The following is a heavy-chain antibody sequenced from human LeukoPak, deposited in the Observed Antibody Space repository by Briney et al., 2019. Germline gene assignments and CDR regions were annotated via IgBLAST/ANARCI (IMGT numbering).Heavy chain of an antibody. CDR2: ISAYNGNT. CDR3: AREGGQQQLVNCYRYGMYV. J-gene: IGHJ6*02. CDR1: GYTFYIYG. D-gene: IGHD6-13*01. Sequence: ASVKLSCKASGYTFYIYGVSCVRQAPGQGLEWMGWISAYNGNTNYAQKIQGRVTMTTDTSTSTAYMELRSLRSDDTAVYYCAREGGQQQLVNCYRYGMYVWGQGNTVTVSS. V-gene: IGHV1-18*01.